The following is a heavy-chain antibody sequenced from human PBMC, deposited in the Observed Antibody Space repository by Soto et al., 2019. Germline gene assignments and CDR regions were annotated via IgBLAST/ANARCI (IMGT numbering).Heavy chain of an antibody. CDR2: IDPSDSYT. CDR3: ARDLDYGGNPETFDI. D-gene: IGHD4-17*01. V-gene: IGHV5-10-1*01. CDR1: GYSFTSYW. J-gene: IGHJ3*02. Sequence: PGESLKISCKGSGYSFTSYWISWVRQMPGKGLEWMGRIDPSDSYTNYSPSFQGHVTISADKSISTAYLQWSSLKASDTAMYYCARDLDYGGNPETFDIWGQGTMVTVSS.